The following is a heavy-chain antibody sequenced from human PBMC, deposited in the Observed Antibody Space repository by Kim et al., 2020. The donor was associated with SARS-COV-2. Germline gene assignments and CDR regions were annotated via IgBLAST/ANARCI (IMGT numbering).Heavy chain of an antibody. J-gene: IGHJ6*02. CDR3: ARGRFCSSSSCHFLGLSSYHYYGLDV. D-gene: IGHD2-2*01. CDR2: NKYRGIT. Sequence: SETLSLTCAVYGDSFSGYFWTWIRQSPGKGLEWIGENKYRGITNYTPSLKSRVTISLDASLNQFSLRLKSVTAADTAVYYCARGRFCSSSSCHFLGLSSYHYYGLDVWGQGTTVTVS. CDR1: GDSFSGYF. V-gene: IGHV4-34*01.